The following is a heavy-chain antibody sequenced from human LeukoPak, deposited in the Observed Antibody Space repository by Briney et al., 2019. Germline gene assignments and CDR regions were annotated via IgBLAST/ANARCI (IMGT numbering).Heavy chain of an antibody. CDR3: ARLITYYDSSNYMDV. CDR2: IYSGGST. J-gene: IGHJ6*03. CDR1: GFTFSNYA. D-gene: IGHD3-22*01. V-gene: IGHV3-66*04. Sequence: GGSLRLSCAASGFTFSNYAMSWVRQAPGKGLEWVSVIYSGGSTYYADSVKGRFTISRDNSKNTLYLQMNSLRAEDTAVYYCARLITYYDSSNYMDVWGKGTTVTISS.